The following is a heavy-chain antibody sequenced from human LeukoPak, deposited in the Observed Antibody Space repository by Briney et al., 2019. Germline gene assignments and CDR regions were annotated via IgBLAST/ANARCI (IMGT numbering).Heavy chain of an antibody. J-gene: IGHJ5*02. D-gene: IGHD5-18*01. CDR3: AKGGHTAMAPYNWFDP. CDR2: IIPIFGTA. CDR1: GGTFSSYA. V-gene: IGHV1-69*05. Sequence: GASVKVSCKASGGTFSSYAISWVRQAPGQGLEWMGGIIPIFGTANYAQKFQRRVTITTDESTSTAYMELSSLRSEDTAVYYCAKGGHTAMAPYNWFDPWGQGTLVTVSS.